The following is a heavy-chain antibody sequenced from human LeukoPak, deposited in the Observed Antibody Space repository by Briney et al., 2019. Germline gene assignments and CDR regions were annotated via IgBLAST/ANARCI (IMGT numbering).Heavy chain of an antibody. CDR2: ISSDGSNK. D-gene: IGHD3-22*01. CDR1: RFTFNIFG. Sequence: PGGSLRLSCAASRFTFNIFGMHWVRQAPGKGLEWVAVISSDGSNKYYADSARGRFTISRDNSKDTLYLQMSSLTIEDTAVYYCRAATRYLDYYYDYWGQGTLVTVSS. CDR3: RAATRYLDYYYDY. J-gene: IGHJ4*02. V-gene: IGHV3-30*03.